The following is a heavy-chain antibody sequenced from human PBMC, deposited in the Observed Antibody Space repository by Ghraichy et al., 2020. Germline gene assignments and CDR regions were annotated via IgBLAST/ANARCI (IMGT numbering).Heavy chain of an antibody. Sequence: ASVKVSCKASVYTFTGYYMHWVRQAPGQGLEWMGRINPNSGGTNYAQKYQGRVTMTRDTSISTAYMDLSRLRSVDTAVYYCAREPAMVRGVIYYYYGMDVWGQGTTVTVSS. CDR1: VYTFTGYY. V-gene: IGHV1-2*06. CDR3: AREPAMVRGVIYYYYGMDV. D-gene: IGHD3-10*01. J-gene: IGHJ6*02. CDR2: INPNSGGT.